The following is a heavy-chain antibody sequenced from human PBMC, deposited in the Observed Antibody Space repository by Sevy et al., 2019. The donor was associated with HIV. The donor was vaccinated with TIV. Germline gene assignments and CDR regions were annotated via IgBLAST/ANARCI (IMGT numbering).Heavy chain of an antibody. J-gene: IGHJ6*02. CDR1: GFTFRTSG. D-gene: IGHD3-10*01. V-gene: IGHV3-30*03. CDR3: ARVRDEWGPEGMDV. CDR2: ISYDEAHK. Sequence: GGSLRLSCVTSGFTFRTSGMHWVRQSPGKGLEWVAVISYDEAHKNYADSVKGRFSISKDNSKNTLYLQMSSLRTEDTAVYYCARVRDEWGPEGMDVWGQGTTVTVSS.